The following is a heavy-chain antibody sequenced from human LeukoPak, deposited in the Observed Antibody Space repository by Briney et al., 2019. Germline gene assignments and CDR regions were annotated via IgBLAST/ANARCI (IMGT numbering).Heavy chain of an antibody. V-gene: IGHV1-2*02. CDR3: ARSGFSTGFYLDF. CDR1: GYTFTGQF. D-gene: IGHD6-19*01. J-gene: IGHJ4*02. CDR2: IDPPSGTP. Sequence: ASVTVSCKASGYTFTGQFIHWLRQAPGQGLEWMGWIDPPSGTPHYAQKFHDTVTITRDTSIATAYMEVHSLKSDDTAGYYCARSGFSTGFYLDFWGQGTLISVSS.